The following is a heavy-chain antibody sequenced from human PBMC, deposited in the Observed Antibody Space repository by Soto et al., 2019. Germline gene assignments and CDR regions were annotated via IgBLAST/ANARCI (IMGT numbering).Heavy chain of an antibody. CDR1: GGSMSNYY. CDR2: IYTTGST. J-gene: IGHJ4*02. Sequence: QVQLQESGPGLVKPPETLSLTCTVSGGSMSNYYWSWIRQPAGKGLEWIGRIYTTGSTHYNPSLKSRVTLSIYMSKNQCSLKLNSVTAADTAVYYCARELPSIYEILTGHFDHWGQGTLVTVSS. D-gene: IGHD3-9*01. V-gene: IGHV4-4*07. CDR3: ARELPSIYEILTGHFDH.